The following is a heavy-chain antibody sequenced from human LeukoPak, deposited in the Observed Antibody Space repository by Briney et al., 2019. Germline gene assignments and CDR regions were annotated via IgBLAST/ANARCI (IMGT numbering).Heavy chain of an antibody. Sequence: PSETLSLTCTVSGGSISSYYWSWMRQPAGKGLEWIGRIYTSGSTNYNPSLKSRVTMSVDTSKNQFSLKLSSVTAADTAVYYCARAGYYYHSSGYYYSDYWGQGTLVTVSS. D-gene: IGHD3-22*01. V-gene: IGHV4-4*07. CDR3: ARAGYYYHSSGYYYSDY. CDR2: IYTSGST. J-gene: IGHJ4*02. CDR1: GGSISSYY.